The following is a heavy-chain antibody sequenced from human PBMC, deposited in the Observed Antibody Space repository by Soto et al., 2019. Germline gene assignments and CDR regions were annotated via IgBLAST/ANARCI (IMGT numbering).Heavy chain of an antibody. Sequence: PSETLSLTCSVSGVSISSYYWSWIRQPPGKGLEWIGYIYYSGSTNYNPSLKSRVTISLDTSKNQFSLKLSSVTAADTAVYYCARGGAQISSLTTFDYWGQGILVTVSS. J-gene: IGHJ4*02. V-gene: IGHV4-59*01. CDR2: IYYSGST. CDR1: GVSISSYY. D-gene: IGHD1-26*01. CDR3: ARGGAQISSLTTFDY.